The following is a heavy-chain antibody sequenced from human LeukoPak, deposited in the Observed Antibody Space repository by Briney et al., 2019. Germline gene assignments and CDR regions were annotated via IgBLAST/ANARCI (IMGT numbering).Heavy chain of an antibody. Sequence: PGGSLRLSCAASGFTFDDYAIHWVRLVPGKGLEWVSGIHWNSGRTGYADSVKGRFIISRDNAKDSLYLQMNSLRAEDTALYYCAKDATRIRIFGDAFDIWGQGTMVTVSS. CDR2: IHWNSGRT. J-gene: IGHJ3*02. V-gene: IGHV3-9*01. CDR1: GFTFDDYA. CDR3: AKDATRIRIFGDAFDI. D-gene: IGHD3-3*01.